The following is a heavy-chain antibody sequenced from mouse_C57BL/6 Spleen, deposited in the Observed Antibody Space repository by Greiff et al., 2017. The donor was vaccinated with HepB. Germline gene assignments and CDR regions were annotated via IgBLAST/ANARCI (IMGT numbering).Heavy chain of an antibody. D-gene: IGHD1-1*01. CDR2: IYPGSGNT. Sequence: QVQLQQSGPELVKPGASVKISCKASGYSFTSYYIHWVKQRPGQGLEWIGWIYPGSGNTKYNEKFKGKATLTADTSSRTAYMQLSSLTSEDSAVYYGARGGLITTVVADWYFDVWGTGTTGTVSS. CDR1: GYSFTSYY. CDR3: ARGGLITTVVADWYFDV. V-gene: IGHV1-66*01. J-gene: IGHJ1*03.